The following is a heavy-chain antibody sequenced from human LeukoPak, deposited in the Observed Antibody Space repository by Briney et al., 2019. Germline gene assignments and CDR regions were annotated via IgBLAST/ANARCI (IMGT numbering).Heavy chain of an antibody. CDR1: GGSFSGYY. Sequence: SETLSLTCAVYGGSFSGYYWSWIRQPPGKGLEWIGEINHSGSTNYNPSLKSRVTISVDTSKNQFSLKLSSVTAADTAVYYCARGLERYFDWLYYWGQGTLVTVSS. J-gene: IGHJ4*02. CDR2: INHSGST. CDR3: ARGLERYFDWLYY. D-gene: IGHD3-9*01. V-gene: IGHV4-34*01.